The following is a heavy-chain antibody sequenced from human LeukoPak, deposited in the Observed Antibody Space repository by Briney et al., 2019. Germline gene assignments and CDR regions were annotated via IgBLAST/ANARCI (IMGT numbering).Heavy chain of an antibody. CDR2: ISYDGSNK. D-gene: IGHD1-14*01. CDR3: AKKSAEWFDP. V-gene: IGHV3-30*18. CDR1: GFTFSSYA. Sequence: PGGSLRLSCAASGFTFSSYAMHWVRQAPGKGLEWVAVISYDGSNKYYADSVKGRFTISRDNSKNTLYLQMNSLRAEDTAVYYCAKKSAEWFDPWGQGTLVTVSS. J-gene: IGHJ5*02.